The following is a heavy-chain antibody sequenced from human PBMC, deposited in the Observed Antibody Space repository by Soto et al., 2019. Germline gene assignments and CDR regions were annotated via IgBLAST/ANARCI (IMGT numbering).Heavy chain of an antibody. CDR3: LRRYHPYYFDY. Sequence: QITLQESGPTLVKPTQTLTLTCTFSGFSLTTSAVAVGWIRQPPGKALEWLAIVYGSDDKFYSPSLRSRLTITKHNSKNQVVLTLTDMDPVHTGTYFCLRRYHPYYFDYWVQGTLVTVSS. CDR2: VYGSDDK. CDR1: GFSLTTSAVA. V-gene: IGHV2-5*04. D-gene: IGHD2-2*01. J-gene: IGHJ4*02.